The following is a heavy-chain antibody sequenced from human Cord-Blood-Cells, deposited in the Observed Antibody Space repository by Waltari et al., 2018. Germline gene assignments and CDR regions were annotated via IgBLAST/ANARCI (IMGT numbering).Heavy chain of an antibody. D-gene: IGHD7-27*01. Sequence: QVQLLPSGAAVMQPGASVKVSCKASGYTFAGCYLHWVRQAPGQGLEWMGWINPNSGGTNYAQKFQGRVTMTRDTSISTAYMELSRLRSDDTAVYYCARQLGRVDYWGQGTLVTVSS. CDR3: ARQLGRVDY. J-gene: IGHJ4*02. V-gene: IGHV1-2*02. CDR2: INPNSGGT. CDR1: GYTFAGCY.